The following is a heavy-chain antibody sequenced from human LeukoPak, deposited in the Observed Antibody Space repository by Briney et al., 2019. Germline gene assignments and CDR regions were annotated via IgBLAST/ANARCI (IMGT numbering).Heavy chain of an antibody. Sequence: PGGSLRLSCAVSGLSFSNYWMHWVRQAPGKGLEWVSLITESGHSTYYTKSVKGRFTISRDNSKNTLFLQMNSLGVEDTALYFCAKGFACAEDRCYGLDSWGQGILVIVSS. J-gene: IGHJ4*02. CDR2: ITESGHST. CDR3: AKGFACAEDRCYGLDS. CDR1: GLSFSNYW. D-gene: IGHD4/OR15-4a*01. V-gene: IGHV3-23*01.